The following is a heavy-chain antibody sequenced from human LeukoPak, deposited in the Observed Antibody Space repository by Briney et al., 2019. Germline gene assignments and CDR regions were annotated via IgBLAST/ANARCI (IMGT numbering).Heavy chain of an antibody. Sequence: SGGSLRLSCAASGFTFSNFAMHWVRQAPGKGLEFVSAISSNGDSTYYANSVKGRFTISRDNSKNTQYLQMGSLRAEDMAVYYCARAARDHLAVEYYFDYWGPGTLVTVSS. J-gene: IGHJ4*02. CDR3: ARAARDHLAVEYYFDY. V-gene: IGHV3-64*01. CDR1: GFTFSNFA. CDR2: ISSNGDST. D-gene: IGHD2-15*01.